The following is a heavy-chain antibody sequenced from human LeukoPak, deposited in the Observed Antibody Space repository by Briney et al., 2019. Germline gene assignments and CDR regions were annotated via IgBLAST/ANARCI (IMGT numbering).Heavy chain of an antibody. CDR3: ARYYSAFDY. D-gene: IGHD3-10*01. CDR1: GFTFSSYA. Sequence: GGSLRLSCAASGFTFSSYAMHWVRQAPGKGLEWVAVISYDGSNKYYADSVKGRFTISRDNSKNTLYLQVNSLRAEDTAVYYCARYYSAFDYWGQGTLVTVSS. V-gene: IGHV3-30-3*01. J-gene: IGHJ4*02. CDR2: ISYDGSNK.